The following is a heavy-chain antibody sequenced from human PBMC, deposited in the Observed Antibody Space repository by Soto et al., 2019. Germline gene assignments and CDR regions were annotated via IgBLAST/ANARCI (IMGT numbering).Heavy chain of an antibody. CDR3: ATPDRGDFDY. CDR1: GYTFTSND. CDR2: INPNTGNA. Sequence: QVHMVQSGAEVKKSGASVKVSCKASGYTFTSNDINWVRQATGQGLEWMGWINPNTGNAGYAQKFQGRVTMTRITSISTAYMELSSLRYDDTAVYYCATPDRGDFDYWGQGTLVTVSS. V-gene: IGHV1-8*01. J-gene: IGHJ4*02.